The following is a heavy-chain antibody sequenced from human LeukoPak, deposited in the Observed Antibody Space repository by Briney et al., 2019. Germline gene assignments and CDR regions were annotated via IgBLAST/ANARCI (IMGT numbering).Heavy chain of an antibody. CDR2: IYYSGST. J-gene: IGHJ3*02. D-gene: IGHD3-16*02. CDR1: GGSISSYY. Sequence: PSETLSLTCTVSGGSISSYYWSWIRQPPGKGLEWIGYIYYSGSTNYNPSLKSRVTISVDTSKNQFSLKLSSVTAADTAVYYCAREFPYYDYVWGSYRLNAFDIWGQGTMVTVSS. V-gene: IGHV4-59*01. CDR3: AREFPYYDYVWGSYRLNAFDI.